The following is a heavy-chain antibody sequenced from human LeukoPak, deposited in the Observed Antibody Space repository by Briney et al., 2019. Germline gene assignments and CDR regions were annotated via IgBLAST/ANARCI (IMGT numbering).Heavy chain of an antibody. J-gene: IGHJ4*01. V-gene: IGHV4-4*07. CDR2: IYTSGST. CDR3: ARGPWDDFWSGYYMY. Sequence: SETLSLTCTVSGGSINSYYWSWIRQPAGKGLEWIGRIYTSGSTNYNPSLKSRVTMSVDTSKNQFSLKLSSVTAADTVVYYCARGPWDDFWSGYYMYWGHGTLVTVSS. CDR1: GGSINSYY. D-gene: IGHD3-3*01.